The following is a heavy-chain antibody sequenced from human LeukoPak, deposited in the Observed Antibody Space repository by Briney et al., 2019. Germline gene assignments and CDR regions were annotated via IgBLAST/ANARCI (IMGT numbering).Heavy chain of an antibody. V-gene: IGHV1-69*13. CDR2: IIPIFGTA. Sequence: PVKVSCKASGGTFSSYAISWVRQAPGQGLEWMGGIIPIFGTANYAQKFQGRVTITADESTSTAYMELSSLRSEDTAVYYCARGHSSGWTWDYWGQGTLVTVSS. CDR3: ARGHSSGWTWDY. J-gene: IGHJ4*02. D-gene: IGHD6-19*01. CDR1: GGTFSSYA.